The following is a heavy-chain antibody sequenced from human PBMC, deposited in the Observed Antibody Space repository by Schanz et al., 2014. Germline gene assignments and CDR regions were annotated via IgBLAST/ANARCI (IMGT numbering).Heavy chain of an antibody. CDR3: ARIGGSVFDY. Sequence: EVQLLESGGGLVQPGGSLRLSCAASGFTFTNYAMSWVRQAPGKGLEWVSAISASGGTTYYADSVKGRFTISRDNSKNTLYLQMNSLRAEDTAVYYCARIGGSVFDYWAQGTLVTVSS. J-gene: IGHJ4*02. CDR1: GFTFTNYA. V-gene: IGHV3-23*01. D-gene: IGHD3-10*01. CDR2: ISASGGTT.